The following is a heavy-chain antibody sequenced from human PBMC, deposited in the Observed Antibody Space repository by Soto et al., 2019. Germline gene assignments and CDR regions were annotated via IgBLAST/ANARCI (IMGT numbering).Heavy chain of an antibody. Sequence: ASVKVSCKASGYTFTSYYMHWVRQAPGQGLEWMGIINPSGDSTSYAQKFQGRVTMTRDTSTSTVYMELSSLRSEDTAVYYCATHYRSPPYYFDCWGQGTLVTVSS. CDR2: INPSGDST. CDR1: GYTFTSYY. J-gene: IGHJ4*02. V-gene: IGHV1-46*01. D-gene: IGHD3-10*01. CDR3: ATHYRSPPYYFDC.